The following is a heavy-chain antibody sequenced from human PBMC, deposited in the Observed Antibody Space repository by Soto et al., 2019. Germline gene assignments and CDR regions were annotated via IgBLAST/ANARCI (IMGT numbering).Heavy chain of an antibody. Sequence: GESLKISCKGSGYSFTSYWIGWVRQMPGKGLEWMGIIYPGDSDTRYSPSFQGQVTISADKSISTAYLQWSSLKASDTAMYYCARQFYYDSSGYPPYYYYGMGVWGQGTTVTVSS. CDR2: IYPGDSDT. J-gene: IGHJ6*02. CDR3: ARQFYYDSSGYPPYYYYGMGV. V-gene: IGHV5-51*01. CDR1: GYSFTSYW. D-gene: IGHD3-22*01.